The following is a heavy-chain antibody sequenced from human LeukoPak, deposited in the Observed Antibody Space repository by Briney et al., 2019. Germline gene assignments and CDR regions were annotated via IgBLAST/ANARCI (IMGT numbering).Heavy chain of an antibody. D-gene: IGHD2-15*01. Sequence: SETLSFTCTVSGGSISSYYWSWIRQPAGKGLEWIGRIYTSGSTNYNPSLKSRVTMSVDTSKNQFSLKLSSVTAADTAVYYCARDQENCSGGSCYPNRFDPWGQGTLVTVSS. CDR3: ARDQENCSGGSCYPNRFDP. V-gene: IGHV4-4*07. CDR2: IYTSGST. J-gene: IGHJ5*02. CDR1: GGSISSYY.